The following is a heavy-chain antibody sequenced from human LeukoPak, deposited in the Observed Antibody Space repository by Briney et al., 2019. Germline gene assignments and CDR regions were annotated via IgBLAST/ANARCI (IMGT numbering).Heavy chain of an antibody. CDR3: ARGDHRGSSWPQSGSPKYNWFDP. J-gene: IGHJ5*02. Sequence: GASVKVSCKASGYTFTGYYMHWVRQAPGQGLEWMGWINPNSGGTNYAQKFQGRVTMTRDTSISTAYMELSRLRSDDTAVYYCARGDHRGSSWPQSGSPKYNWFDPWGQGTLVTVSS. CDR2: INPNSGGT. D-gene: IGHD6-13*01. V-gene: IGHV1-2*02. CDR1: GYTFTGYY.